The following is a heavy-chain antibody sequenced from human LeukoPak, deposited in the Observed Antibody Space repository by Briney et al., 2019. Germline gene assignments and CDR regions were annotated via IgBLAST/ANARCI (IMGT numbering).Heavy chain of an antibody. V-gene: IGHV3-30*02. D-gene: IGHD3-16*01. Sequence: GGSLRLSCAASGFTFSSYGMHWVRQAPGKGLEWVAFIRYDGSNKYYADSVKGRFTISRDNSKNTLYLQMNSLRAEDTAVYYCAKGGGLLWDYFDYWGQGTLVTVSS. CDR2: IRYDGSNK. CDR1: GFTFSSYG. J-gene: IGHJ4*02. CDR3: AKGGGLLWDYFDY.